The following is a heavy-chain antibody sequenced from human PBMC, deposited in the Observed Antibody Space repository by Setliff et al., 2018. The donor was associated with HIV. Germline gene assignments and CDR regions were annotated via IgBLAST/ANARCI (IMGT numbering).Heavy chain of an antibody. CDR3: ARGGVYYYDSSGWSMDY. J-gene: IGHJ4*02. CDR2: IYSSGST. V-gene: IGHV4-4*09. Sequence: SETLSLTCTVSGGSISGHYWSWIRQPPGRGLEWIGYIYSSGSTNFNPPLQSRVTISVDTSKNQFSLKLSSVTAADTAVYYCARGGVYYYDSSGWSMDYWGQGTLVTVSS. CDR1: GGSISGHY. D-gene: IGHD3-22*01.